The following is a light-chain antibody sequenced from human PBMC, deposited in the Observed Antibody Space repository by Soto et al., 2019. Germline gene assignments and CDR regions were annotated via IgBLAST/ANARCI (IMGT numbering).Light chain of an antibody. CDR1: NSDVGNYNH. CDR2: EVT. CDR3: CSFARSNTWV. Sequence: QSALTQPASVSGSPGQSITISCTGTNSDVGNYNHVSWYQQHPGKAPKLMIYEVTKRPSGVSNRFSGSKSANTASLTISGLLAQDEADYYCCSFARSNTWVFGGGTKLTVL. J-gene: IGLJ2*01. V-gene: IGLV2-23*02.